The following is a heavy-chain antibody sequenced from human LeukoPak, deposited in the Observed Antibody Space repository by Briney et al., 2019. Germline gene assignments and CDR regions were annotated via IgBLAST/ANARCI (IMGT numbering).Heavy chain of an antibody. D-gene: IGHD1-26*01. CDR3: ATLELGAPRTYYFDY. J-gene: IGHJ4*02. CDR2: SDPEDGET. Sequence: ASVKVSCKVSGYTLTELSMHWVRQAPGKGLEWMGGSDPEDGETIYPQKFQGRVTMTEDTSTDTAYMELSSLRSEDTAVYYCATLELGAPRTYYFDYWGQGTLVTVSS. V-gene: IGHV1-24*01. CDR1: GYTLTELS.